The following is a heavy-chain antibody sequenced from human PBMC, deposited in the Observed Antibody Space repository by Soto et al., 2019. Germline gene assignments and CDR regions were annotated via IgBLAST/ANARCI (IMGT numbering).Heavy chain of an antibody. D-gene: IGHD3-10*01. CDR2: ISSSSSTI. CDR1: GFTFSSYS. CDR3: ARAYRMVRGVLDV. V-gene: IGHV3-48*01. Sequence: GGSLRLSCAASGFTFSSYSMNWVRQAPGKGLEWVSYISSSSSTIYYADSVKGRFTISRDNAKNSLYLQMNSLRAEDTAVYYSARAYRMVRGVLDVWGKGTTVPVS. J-gene: IGHJ6*03.